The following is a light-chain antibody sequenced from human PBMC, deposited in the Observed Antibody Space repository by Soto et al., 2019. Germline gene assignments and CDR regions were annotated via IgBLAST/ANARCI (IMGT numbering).Light chain of an antibody. J-gene: IGLJ2*01. CDR3: SSYTTSSTVV. V-gene: IGLV2-14*01. CDR1: SSDVAAYNY. CDR2: DVS. Sequence: QSALTQPASVSGSPGQSITISCTGTSSDVAAYNYVSWYQQHPGKAPKLMIYDVSNRPSGVSNRFSGSKSGNTASLTISGLQAEDEADYYCSSYTTSSTVVFGGGTKVTVL.